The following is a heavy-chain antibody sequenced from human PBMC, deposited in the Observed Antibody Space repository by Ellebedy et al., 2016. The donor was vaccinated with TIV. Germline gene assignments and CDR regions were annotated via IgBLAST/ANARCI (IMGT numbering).Heavy chain of an antibody. D-gene: IGHD5-24*01. CDR3: ARDTGGYGYNNHAELGY. V-gene: IGHV1-46*01. CDR1: GYTFTSYY. CDR2: INPSGCST. J-gene: IGHJ4*02. Sequence: ASVKVSCKASGYTFTSYYMHWVRQAPGQGLEWMGIINPSGCSTSYAQKFQGRVTMTRDTSTSTVYMELSSLRSEDTAVYYCARDTGGYGYNNHAELGYWGQGTLVTVSS.